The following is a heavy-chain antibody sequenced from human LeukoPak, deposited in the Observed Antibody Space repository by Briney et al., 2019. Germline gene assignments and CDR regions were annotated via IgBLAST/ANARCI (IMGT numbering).Heavy chain of an antibody. V-gene: IGHV1-69*05. CDR2: IIPIFGTA. J-gene: IGHJ6*03. D-gene: IGHD3-3*01. CDR3: ARGDFWSGYSNYYYMDV. Sequence: SVKVSCKASGGTFSSYAISWVRQAPGQGLEWMGGIIPIFGTATYAQKFQGRVTFTRNTSISTAFMDLGSLMSEDTAVYYCARGDFWSGYSNYYYMDVWGKGTTVTASS. CDR1: GGTFSSYA.